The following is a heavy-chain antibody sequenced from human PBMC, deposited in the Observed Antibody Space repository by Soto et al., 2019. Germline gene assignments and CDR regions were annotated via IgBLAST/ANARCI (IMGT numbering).Heavy chain of an antibody. J-gene: IGHJ3*02. V-gene: IGHV3-30-3*01. CDR2: ISYDGSNK. CDR3: ASLGYDSSGYYSDAFDI. CDR1: GFTFSSYA. D-gene: IGHD3-22*01. Sequence: GSLRLSCAASGFTFSSYAMHWVRQAPGKGLEWVAVISYDGSNKYYADSVKGRFTISRDNSKNTLYLQMNSLRAEDTAVYYCASLGYDSSGYYSDAFDIWGQGTMVTVSS.